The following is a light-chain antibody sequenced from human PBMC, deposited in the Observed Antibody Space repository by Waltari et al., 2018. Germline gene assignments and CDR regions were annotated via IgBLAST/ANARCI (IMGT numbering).Light chain of an antibody. CDR3: QKYSSSPFT. Sequence: VILTQSPATLSFSQGEIATLSCRASQSVGSSLACYQKIPGQAPRLLIYGASSRATGIPDRFTGSGSGTEFTLSISSLEPEDFAVYYCQKYSSSPFTFGQGTKVEFK. CDR2: GAS. CDR1: QSVGSS. J-gene: IGKJ1*01. V-gene: IGKV3-20*01.